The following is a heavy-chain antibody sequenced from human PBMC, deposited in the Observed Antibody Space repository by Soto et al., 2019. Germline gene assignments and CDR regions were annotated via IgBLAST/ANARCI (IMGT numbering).Heavy chain of an antibody. CDR2: ITWNGGTI. CDR3: AKGGSAALIAPSGRDNWFDP. D-gene: IGHD6-13*01. Sequence: GGSLRLSCAASGFAFDDYVMHWVRQPPGRGLEWVSGITWNGGTIRYVDSVKGRFTISRDNAENSLYLQMNSLRPEDTAVYYCAKGGSAALIAPSGRDNWFDPWGQGTQVTAPQ. CDR1: GFAFDDYV. V-gene: IGHV3-9*01. J-gene: IGHJ5*02.